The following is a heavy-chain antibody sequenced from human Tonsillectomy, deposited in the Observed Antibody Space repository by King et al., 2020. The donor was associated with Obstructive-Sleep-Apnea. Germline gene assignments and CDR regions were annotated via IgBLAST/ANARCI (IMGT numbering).Heavy chain of an antibody. CDR2: IYYSGST. CDR1: GASIRIDY. J-gene: IGHJ4*02. D-gene: IGHD3-9*01. CDR3: ARGYYDILTGFYKRTYYFDY. Sequence: QLHESGPGLVKPSETLSLTCTVSGASIRIDYLWWIQQPPGEGLEWIGYIYYSGSTNFNPSLKSRATISVDTSKNQFSLKLSSVTAADTAVYYCARGYYDILTGFYKRTYYFDYWGQGTLVTVSS. V-gene: IGHV4-59*01.